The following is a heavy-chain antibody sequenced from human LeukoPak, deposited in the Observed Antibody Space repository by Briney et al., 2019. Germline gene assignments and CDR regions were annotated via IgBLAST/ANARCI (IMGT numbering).Heavy chain of an antibody. J-gene: IGHJ4*02. Sequence: SETLSLTCTVSGGSISSGVYYWSWIRQHPGKGLEWIGYIYYSGSTYYNPSLKSRVTISVDTSKNQFSLKLSSVTAADTAVYYCPRVVGYYSLDYWGQGTLVTVSS. CDR3: PRVVGYYSLDY. CDR1: GGSISSGVYY. D-gene: IGHD3-10*01. V-gene: IGHV4-31*03. CDR2: IYYSGST.